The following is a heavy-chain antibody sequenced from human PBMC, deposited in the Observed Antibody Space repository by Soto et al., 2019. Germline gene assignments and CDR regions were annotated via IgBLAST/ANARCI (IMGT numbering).Heavy chain of an antibody. CDR3: VRVVAIPGYPDN. CDR2: IVPIVDTS. CDR1: GGTFSSYA. J-gene: IGHJ4*02. Sequence: QVQLVQSGAEVRQPASSVKVSCKTSGGTFSSYAISWVRQAPGQGLEWMGGIVPIVDTSTYAQKFQGRVTITADESTRTAYMELSSLRSDDTAIYYWVRVVAIPGYPDNWGQGTLVTVSS. V-gene: IGHV1-69*12. D-gene: IGHD6-25*01.